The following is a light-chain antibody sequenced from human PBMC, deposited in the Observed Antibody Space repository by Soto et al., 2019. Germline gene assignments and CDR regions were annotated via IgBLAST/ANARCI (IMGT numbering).Light chain of an antibody. CDR1: SSDIGGHHF. J-gene: IGLJ1*01. Sequence: QSALTQPASVSGSPGQSITISCTGTSSDIGGHHFVSWYQQQSGKAPKLVIYEVTDRPSGVSDRFSGSKSGNTASLTISGLQPEDEADYYCSSYTSTSTRLFGSGTKVTVL. CDR3: SSYTSTSTRL. V-gene: IGLV2-14*01. CDR2: EVT.